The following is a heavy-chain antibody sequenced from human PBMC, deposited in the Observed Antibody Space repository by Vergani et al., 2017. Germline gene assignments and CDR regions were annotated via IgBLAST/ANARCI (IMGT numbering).Heavy chain of an antibody. Sequence: EVELVQSGPEMSKPGESLTISCKGSESSFGNYWIGWVRQMPGKGLEWMGIIYPADSDTRYSPSFQGQVTISADKSISTAFLQWDSLQASDTALYYCARHTTYTDSWGQGTLVTVSS. V-gene: IGHV5-51*01. CDR3: ARHTTYTDS. D-gene: IGHD1-1*01. J-gene: IGHJ4*02. CDR2: IYPADSDT. CDR1: ESSFGNYW.